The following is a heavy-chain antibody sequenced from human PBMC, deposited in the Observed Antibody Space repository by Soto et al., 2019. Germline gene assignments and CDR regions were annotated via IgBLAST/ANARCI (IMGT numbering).Heavy chain of an antibody. V-gene: IGHV4-34*01. Sequence: SETLSLTCAVYGVSFTGYYWSWIRQPPGKGLEWIGEINHSGSTNYNPSVKSRVTISVDTYKKQFSLKLSSVTAADTAVYYCATSYDNFWSGYYLAYFDYWGQGNLVTVSS. CDR3: ATSYDNFWSGYYLAYFDY. CDR2: INHSGST. J-gene: IGHJ4*02. D-gene: IGHD3-3*01. CDR1: GVSFTGYY.